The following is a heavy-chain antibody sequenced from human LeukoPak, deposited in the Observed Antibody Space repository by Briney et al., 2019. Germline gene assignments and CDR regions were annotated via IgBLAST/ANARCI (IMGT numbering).Heavy chain of an antibody. CDR3: ARGLVEWDQRSNWFDP. D-gene: IGHD1-26*01. Sequence: PSETLSLTCTVSGGSISSYYWSWIRQPPGKGLEWIGYIYYSGSTNYNPSLKSRVTISVDTSKNQFSLKLSSVTAADTAVYYCARGLVEWDQRSNWFDPWGQGTLVTVSS. CDR2: IYYSGST. V-gene: IGHV4-59*08. J-gene: IGHJ5*02. CDR1: GGSISSYY.